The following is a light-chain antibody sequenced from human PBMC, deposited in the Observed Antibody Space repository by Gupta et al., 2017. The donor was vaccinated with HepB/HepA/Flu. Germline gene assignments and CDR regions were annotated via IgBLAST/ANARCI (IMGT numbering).Light chain of an antibody. CDR2: ELS. CDR1: SSDVGSYNL. CDR3: CSYAGSDTLV. Sequence: QSALTQPASVSGSPGQSITISCTGTSSDVGSYNLVSWYQQHPGKTPKLMIYELSKRPAGVSIRFSGSKSGNTDSLTISGLQAEDAADYYCCSYAGSDTLVCGGGTELTVL. J-gene: IGLJ3*02. V-gene: IGLV2-23*02.